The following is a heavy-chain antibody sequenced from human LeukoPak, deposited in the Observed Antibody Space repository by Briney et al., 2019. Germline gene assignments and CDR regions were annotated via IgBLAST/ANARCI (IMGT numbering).Heavy chain of an antibody. Sequence: GGSLRLSCAVSGITLSNYGMSWVRQAPGKGLEWVAGISGSGGATNYADSVKGRFTISRDNAKNTLYLQMNSLRAEDTAVYFCAKRAVVIRVILVGFHKEAYYFDSWGQGALVTVSS. V-gene: IGHV3-23*01. CDR2: ISGSGGAT. D-gene: IGHD2-21*01. J-gene: IGHJ4*02. CDR1: GITLSNYG. CDR3: AKRAVVIRVILVGFHKEAYYFDS.